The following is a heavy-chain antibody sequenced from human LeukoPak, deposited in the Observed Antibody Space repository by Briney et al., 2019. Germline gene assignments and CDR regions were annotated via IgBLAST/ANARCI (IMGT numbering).Heavy chain of an antibody. V-gene: IGHV3-30-3*01. CDR3: ARERQDTILHSGAFDI. Sequence: GRSLRLSCAASGFTSSSYFMHWVRQAPGKGLEWVADIASDGSHTFYVESVKGRFTISRDNSKNTLYLQMNSLRAEDTAVYFCARERQDTILHSGAFDIWGQGTMVTASS. D-gene: IGHD2-21*01. J-gene: IGHJ3*02. CDR2: IASDGSHT. CDR1: GFTSSSYF.